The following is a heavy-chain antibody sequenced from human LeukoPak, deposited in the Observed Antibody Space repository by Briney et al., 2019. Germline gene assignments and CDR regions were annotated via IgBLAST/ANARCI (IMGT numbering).Heavy chain of an antibody. CDR2: ISGYNGNT. J-gene: IGHJ4*02. CDR3: ARDDNYGSGQPDD. V-gene: IGHV1-18*01. Sequence: ASVKVSCKASGYTFTSYGITWVRQAPGQGLEWMGWISGYNGNTNYAQKFQGRVTMTTDTSTSTVYMELRSLRSDDTAVYYCARDDNYGSGQPDDWGQGTLVTVSS. CDR1: GYTFTSYG. D-gene: IGHD3-10*01.